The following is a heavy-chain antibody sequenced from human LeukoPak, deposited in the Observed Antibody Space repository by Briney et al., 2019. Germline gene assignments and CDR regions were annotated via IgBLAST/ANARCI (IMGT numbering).Heavy chain of an antibody. CDR1: GGSITSSSYY. J-gene: IGHJ4*02. CDR3: ARHGYWGGPDY. V-gene: IGHV4-39*01. D-gene: IGHD7-27*01. CDR2: IYYSGST. Sequence: SETLSLTCTVSGGSITSSSYYWGWIRQPPGKGLEWIGSIYYSGSTYYNPSLKSRVTTSVDTSKNQFSLKLSSVTAADTAVYYCARHGYWGGPDYWGQGTLVSVSS.